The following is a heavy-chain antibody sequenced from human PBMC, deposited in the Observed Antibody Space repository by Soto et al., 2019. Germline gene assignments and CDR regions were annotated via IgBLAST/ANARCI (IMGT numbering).Heavy chain of an antibody. Sequence: LRLSCAGSGFTFKDAWMAWVRQAPGKGLERVGHIEARSDGGTTDLAAPVRGRFSISRDDSSKIVYLQMNSLKSEDSGVYYCTSRLSIFYGMDVWGPGTTVTVSS. CDR1: GFTFKDAW. D-gene: IGHD3-3*01. J-gene: IGHJ6*02. CDR3: TSRLSIFYGMDV. CDR2: IEARSDGGTT. V-gene: IGHV3-15*04.